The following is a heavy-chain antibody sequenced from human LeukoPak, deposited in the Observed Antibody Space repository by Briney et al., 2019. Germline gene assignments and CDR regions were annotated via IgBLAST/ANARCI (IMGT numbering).Heavy chain of an antibody. CDR2: ISYDGSNK. Sequence: GRSLRLSCADTGFTFSSYAMHWVRQAPGKGLEWVAVISYDGSNKYYADSVKGRFTISRDNSKNTLYLQMNSLRAEDTAVYYCALAMVTHFDYWGQGTLVTVSS. D-gene: IGHD5-18*01. V-gene: IGHV3-30*04. J-gene: IGHJ4*02. CDR3: ALAMVTHFDY. CDR1: GFTFSSYA.